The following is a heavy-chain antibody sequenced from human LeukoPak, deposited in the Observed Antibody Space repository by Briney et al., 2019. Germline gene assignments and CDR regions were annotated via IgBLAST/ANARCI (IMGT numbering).Heavy chain of an antibody. CDR1: GGTFSSYA. Sequence: SVKVSCKASGGTFSSYAISWVRQAPGQGVEWMGGIIPIFGTANYAQKFQGRVTITADESTSTAYMELSSLRSEDTAVYYCAREIGSRGARLGYWGQGTLVTVSS. CDR2: IIPIFGTA. CDR3: AREIGSRGARLGY. D-gene: IGHD3-16*01. J-gene: IGHJ4*02. V-gene: IGHV1-69*13.